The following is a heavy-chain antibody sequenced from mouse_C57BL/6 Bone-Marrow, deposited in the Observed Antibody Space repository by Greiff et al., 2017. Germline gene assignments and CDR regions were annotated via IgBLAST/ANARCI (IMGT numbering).Heavy chain of an antibody. D-gene: IGHD1-1*01. CDR1: GFSLTSYG. CDR2: IWRGGST. CDR3: ARIATVVARGARDY. V-gene: IGHV2-2*01. Sequence: QVQLQQSGPGLVQPSQRLSITCTVSGFSLTSYGVHWFRQSPGKGLEWLGVIWRGGSTDYNAAFISRLSISMDHSTRQVFGKMNSLQADDTAIYDCARIATVVARGARDYGGQGTSVTVSS. J-gene: IGHJ4*01.